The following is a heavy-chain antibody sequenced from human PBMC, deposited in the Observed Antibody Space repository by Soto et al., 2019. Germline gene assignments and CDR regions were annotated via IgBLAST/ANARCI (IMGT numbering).Heavy chain of an antibody. D-gene: IGHD6-13*01. Sequence: PSETLSLTCTVSGGSISGDNYYWSWIRQHPGKGLEWIGHIFRSGSTYSNPSLKSRFAISVDNSKNQFSLSLSSVTAADTAVYYCATSYSSSSYYFDYCGQRTLVTVSS. CDR2: IFRSGST. J-gene: IGHJ4*02. V-gene: IGHV4-31*03. CDR3: ATSYSSSSYYFDY. CDR1: GGSISGDNYY.